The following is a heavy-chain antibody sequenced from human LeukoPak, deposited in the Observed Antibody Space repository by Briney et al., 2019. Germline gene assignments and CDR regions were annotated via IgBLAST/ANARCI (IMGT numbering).Heavy chain of an antibody. J-gene: IGHJ3*02. CDR2: IKQDGSEK. D-gene: IGHD3-22*01. CDR1: GFTFSSYW. V-gene: IGHV3-7*01. CDR3: ARVGLGSNMIVEEGSAFDI. Sequence: PGGSLTLSCAASGFTFSSYWMSWVRQAPGKGVEWVANIKQDGSEKYHVDSVKGRFNISRDNAKNSLYLQMNSLRAEDTAVYYCARVGLGSNMIVEEGSAFDIWGQGTMVTVSS.